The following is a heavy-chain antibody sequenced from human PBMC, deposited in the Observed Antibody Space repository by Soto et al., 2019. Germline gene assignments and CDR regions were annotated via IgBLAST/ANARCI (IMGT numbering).Heavy chain of an antibody. D-gene: IGHD6-19*01. CDR3: ARGDRSGWSYFDY. J-gene: IGHJ4*02. V-gene: IGHV1-18*01. CDR2: ISPYNGDT. CDR1: GYSFTNYG. Sequence: QVHLVQSETEVKKPGASVKVSCKASGYSFTNYGISWVRQAPGQGLEWMGWISPYNGDTNYAQKLQGRVTMTTDTSTSTAYMELRSLRSDDTAVYYCARGDRSGWSYFDYWGQGTLVTVSS.